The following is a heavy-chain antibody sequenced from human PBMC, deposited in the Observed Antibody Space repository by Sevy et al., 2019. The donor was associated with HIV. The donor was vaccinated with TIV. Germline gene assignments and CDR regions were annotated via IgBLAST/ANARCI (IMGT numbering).Heavy chain of an antibody. V-gene: IGHV4-59*12. D-gene: IGHD6-13*01. CDR1: GGSISSYY. Sequence: SETLSLTCTVSGGSISSYYWSWIRQPPGKGLEWIGYNYYSGSTNYNPSLKSRVTISVDTSKNQFSLKLSSVTAADTAVYYCASYGIAAAGPATFDYWGQGTLVTVSS. CDR2: NYYSGST. J-gene: IGHJ4*02. CDR3: ASYGIAAAGPATFDY.